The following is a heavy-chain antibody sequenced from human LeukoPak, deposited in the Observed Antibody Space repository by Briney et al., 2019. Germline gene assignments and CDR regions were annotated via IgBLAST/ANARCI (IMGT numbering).Heavy chain of an antibody. J-gene: IGHJ3*02. V-gene: IGHV4-39*01. D-gene: IGHD3-10*01. CDR2: IYYSGST. CDR1: GGSISSSSYY. CDR3: ARSDGYGLVGI. Sequence: PSETLSLTCTVSGGSISSSSYYWGWIRPPPGKELEWIGSIYYSGSTYSNPSLKMRVTRSVETSKNQFSLKLSSVTAADTAVYYCARSDGYGLVGIWGQGTMVTVSS.